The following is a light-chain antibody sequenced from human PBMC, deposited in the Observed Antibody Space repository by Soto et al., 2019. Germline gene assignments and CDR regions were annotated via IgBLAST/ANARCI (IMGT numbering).Light chain of an antibody. CDR3: QSYDSSLNGWV. J-gene: IGLJ3*02. Sequence: QPVLTQPPSVSEAPGLRVTISCTGSSSNIGAGYDVHWYQQLPGTAPKLLIYGNTNRPSGVPDRFSGSKSGTSASLAITGLQTEDEADYSCQSYDSSLNGWVFGGVTTLTAL. CDR2: GNT. V-gene: IGLV1-40*01. CDR1: SSNIGAGYD.